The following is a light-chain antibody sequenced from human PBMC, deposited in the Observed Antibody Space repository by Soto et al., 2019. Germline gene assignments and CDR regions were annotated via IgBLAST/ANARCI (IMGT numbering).Light chain of an antibody. CDR2: GAS. J-gene: IGKJ1*01. CDR3: LQGDDYPRS. CDR1: QDIRGD. V-gene: IGKV1-6*01. Sequence: AIQMTQSPSSLSASVGDRLTITCRASQDIRGDMGWYQQKQGKAPNLLIYGASRLESGVPSRFSGSGSGTFITSVISSLQPEDYATYYCLQGDDYPRSFRQGPKVEVK.